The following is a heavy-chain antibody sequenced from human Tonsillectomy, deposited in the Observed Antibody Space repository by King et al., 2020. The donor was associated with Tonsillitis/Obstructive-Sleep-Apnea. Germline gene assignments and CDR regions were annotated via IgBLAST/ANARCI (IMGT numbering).Heavy chain of an antibody. V-gene: IGHV3-15*07. D-gene: IGHD3-22*01. CDR1: GFTFSNAW. CDR2: IKSKTDGGTT. J-gene: IGHJ3*02. CDR3: TTELQLLTYYYDSSGYYSAFDI. Sequence: VQLVESGGGLVKPGGSLRLSCAASGFTFSNAWMNWVRQAPGKGLEWVGRIKSKTDGGTTDYAAPVKGRFTISRDDSKNTLYLQMNSLKTEDTAVYYCTTELQLLTYYYDSSGYYSAFDIWGQGTMVTVSS.